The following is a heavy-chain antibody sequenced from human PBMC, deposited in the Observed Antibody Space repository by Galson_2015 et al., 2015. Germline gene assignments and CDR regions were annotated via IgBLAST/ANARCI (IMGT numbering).Heavy chain of an antibody. CDR2: ISWNSADI. CDR1: GFRFEDFT. Sequence: SLRLSCAASGFRFEDFTMHWIRHGPGKGLEWVSGISWNSADIVYRDSVKGRFIVSRDNAKTSLYLQMNSLRPEDTALYYCAKDRSADILTGINNWFDPWGQGTLVTVSS. D-gene: IGHD3-9*01. J-gene: IGHJ5*02. V-gene: IGHV3-9*01. CDR3: AKDRSADILTGINNWFDP.